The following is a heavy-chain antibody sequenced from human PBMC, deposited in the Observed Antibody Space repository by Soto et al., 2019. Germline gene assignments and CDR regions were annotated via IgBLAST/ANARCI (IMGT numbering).Heavy chain of an antibody. CDR2: INHSGST. CDR1: GGSFSGYY. CDR3: ARGRSSSWYLRNWFDP. V-gene: IGHV4-34*01. Sequence: QVQLQQWGAGLLKPSETLSLTCAVYGGSFSGYYWSWIRQPPGKGLGWIGEINHSGSTNYNPSLKSQVTISXXTXKXXSSLKLSSVTAADTAVYYCARGRSSSWYLRNWFDPWGQGTLVTVSS. J-gene: IGHJ5*02. D-gene: IGHD6-13*01.